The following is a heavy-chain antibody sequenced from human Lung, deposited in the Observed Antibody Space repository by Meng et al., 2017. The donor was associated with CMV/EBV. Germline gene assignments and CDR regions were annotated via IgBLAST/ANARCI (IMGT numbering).Heavy chain of an antibody. CDR3: ATVHTSIFNLNN. J-gene: IGHJ4*02. Sequence: QVQMGQSGAELKKPGASLKVSCKVSGYSLNELSIHWVRQIPGKGFEWMGGFEPEDGKIIYAQKFMGRVTMTEDTSTDTAYMRLTTLRSDDTAVYYCATVHTSIFNLNNWGQGTLVTVSS. CDR1: GYSLNELS. V-gene: IGHV1-24*01. D-gene: IGHD3-3*01. CDR2: FEPEDGKI.